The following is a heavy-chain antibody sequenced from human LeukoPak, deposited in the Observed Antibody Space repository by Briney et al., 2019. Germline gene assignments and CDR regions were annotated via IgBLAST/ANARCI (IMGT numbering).Heavy chain of an antibody. CDR1: GFTFSSYS. CDR2: ISSSSSYI. V-gene: IGHV3-21*01. Sequence: GGSLRLSCAASGFTFSSYSMNWVRQPPGKRLEWVSSISSSSSYIYYADSVKGRFTISRDNAKNSLYLQMNSLRAEDTAVYYCAIAARYDAFDIWGQGTMVTVSS. CDR3: AIAARYDAFDI. J-gene: IGHJ3*02. D-gene: IGHD6-6*01.